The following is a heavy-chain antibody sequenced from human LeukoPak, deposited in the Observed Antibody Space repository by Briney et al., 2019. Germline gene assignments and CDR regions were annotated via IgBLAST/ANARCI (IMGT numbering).Heavy chain of an antibody. Sequence: SETLSLTCTVSGGSISSGGYYWSWIRQPPGKGLEWIGYIYHSGSTYYNPSLKSRVTISVDRSKNQFSLKLSPVTAADTAVYYCARGTPRITAIDYWGQGTLVTVSS. D-gene: IGHD5-24*01. V-gene: IGHV4-30-2*01. J-gene: IGHJ4*02. CDR2: IYHSGST. CDR3: ARGTPRITAIDY. CDR1: GGSISSGGYY.